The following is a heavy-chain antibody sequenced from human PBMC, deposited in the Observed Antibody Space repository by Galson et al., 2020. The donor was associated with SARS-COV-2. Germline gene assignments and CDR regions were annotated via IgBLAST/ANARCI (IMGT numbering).Heavy chain of an antibody. CDR2: INHSGSS. J-gene: IGHJ6*02. CDR1: GGSFSGYY. CDR3: AKRNELVRFVQLLLSNYNYGMDV. Sequence: SETLSLTCAVYGGSFSGYYWTWIRQPPGKGLEWIGEINHSGSSNYNPSLKSRVTMSVDTSKNQFSLKLSSVTAADTGVYYCAKRNELVRFVQLLLSNYNYGMDVWGQGTTVTVSS. V-gene: IGHV4-34*01. D-gene: IGHD3-10*01.